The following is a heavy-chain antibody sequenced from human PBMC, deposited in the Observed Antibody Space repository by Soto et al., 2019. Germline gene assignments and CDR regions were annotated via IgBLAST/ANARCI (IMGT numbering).Heavy chain of an antibody. CDR3: AKGKASGWYYFDY. V-gene: IGHV3-23*01. CDR2: IRASGRDT. Sequence: PGGSLRLSCAASGFTFTNFAMSWVRQAPGRGLEWVSGIRASGRDTYYADSGKDRFTVSRDNSKNTLYLQMNSLRAEDTAIYYCAKGKASGWYYFDYWGQGGRVAVSA. D-gene: IGHD6-19*01. J-gene: IGHJ4*02. CDR1: GFTFTNFA.